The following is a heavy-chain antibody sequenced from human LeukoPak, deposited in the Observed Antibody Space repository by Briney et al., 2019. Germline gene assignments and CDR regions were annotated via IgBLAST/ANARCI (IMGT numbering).Heavy chain of an antibody. D-gene: IGHD3-22*01. V-gene: IGHV3-33*01. CDR3: ARGGNWYYYDSSGPSDAFDI. Sequence: PGGSLRLSCAASGFTFSSYGMHWVRQAPGKGLEWVAVIWYDGSNKYYADSVKGRFTISRDNSKNTLYLQMNSLRAEDTAVYYCARGGNWYYYDSSGPSDAFDIWGQGTMVTVSS. CDR2: IWYDGSNK. CDR1: GFTFSSYG. J-gene: IGHJ3*02.